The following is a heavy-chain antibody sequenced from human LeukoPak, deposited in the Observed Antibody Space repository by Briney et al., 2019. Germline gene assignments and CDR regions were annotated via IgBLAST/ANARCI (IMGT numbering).Heavy chain of an antibody. CDR1: GLTFSSYE. Sequence: PGGSLRLSCAASGLTFSSYEMNWVRQAPGKGLEWVSYISSSGSTIFYADSVKGRFTISRDNAKNSLYLQMNSLRAEDTAVYYCARPNPYCGGDCYFDYWGQGTLVTVSS. D-gene: IGHD2-21*02. CDR3: ARPNPYCGGDCYFDY. V-gene: IGHV3-48*03. J-gene: IGHJ4*02. CDR2: ISSSGSTI.